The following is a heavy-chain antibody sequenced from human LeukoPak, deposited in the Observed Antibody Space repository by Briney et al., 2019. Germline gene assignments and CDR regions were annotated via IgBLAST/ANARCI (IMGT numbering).Heavy chain of an antibody. CDR1: GFTFSSYW. Sequence: PGGSLRLSRAASGFTFSSYWMSWVRQAPGKGLEWVANMNLDGSEKYYVDSVKGRFTISRDNAKNSLYLQMHSLRAEDTAVYYCGRDKKWLQYYYGVDVWGQGTTVIVSS. J-gene: IGHJ6*02. CDR2: MNLDGSEK. D-gene: IGHD5-12*01. V-gene: IGHV3-7*01. CDR3: GRDKKWLQYYYGVDV.